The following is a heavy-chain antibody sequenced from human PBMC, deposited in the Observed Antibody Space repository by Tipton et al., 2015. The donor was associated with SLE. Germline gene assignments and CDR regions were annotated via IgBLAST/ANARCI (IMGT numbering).Heavy chain of an antibody. CDR3: ARRPDSSGWYY. V-gene: IGHV4-39*01. CDR1: GGSISSSSYY. CDR2: INHSGST. Sequence: TLSLTCTVSGGSISSSSYYWGWIRQPPGKGLEWIGEINHSGSTNYNPSLKSRVTISVDTSKNQFSLKLSSVTAADTAVYYCARRPDSSGWYYWGQGTLVTVSS. J-gene: IGHJ4*02. D-gene: IGHD6-19*01.